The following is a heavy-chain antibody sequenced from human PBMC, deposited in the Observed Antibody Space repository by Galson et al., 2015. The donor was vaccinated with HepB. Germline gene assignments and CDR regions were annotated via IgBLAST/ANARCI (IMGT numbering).Heavy chain of an antibody. D-gene: IGHD3-9*01. J-gene: IGHJ6*03. V-gene: IGHV3-21*01. Sequence: SLRLSCAASGFTFSSYSMNWVRQAPGKGLEWVSSISSSSSYIYYADSVKGRFTISRDNAKNSLYLQMNSLRAEDTAVYYCARDLGHYDILTGYYEEGHYYMVVWGKGTPFTVSS. CDR1: GFTFSSYS. CDR3: ARDLGHYDILTGYYEEGHYYMVV. CDR2: ISSSSSYI.